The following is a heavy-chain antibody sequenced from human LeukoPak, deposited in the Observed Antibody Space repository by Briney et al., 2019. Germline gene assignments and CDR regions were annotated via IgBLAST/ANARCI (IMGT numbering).Heavy chain of an antibody. V-gene: IGHV3-23*01. CDR3: AKSPVSSCRGSFCYPFDY. D-gene: IGHD2-15*01. CDR2: ISGSDGGT. J-gene: IGHJ4*02. CDR1: GFTFSTYA. Sequence: GGSLRLSCAASGFTFSTYAMSWVRQIPGKGLEWVSAISGSDGGTYYADSVKGRFTISRDNSRNTLYLQMNTLRAEDTAVYFCAKSPVSSCRGSFCYPFDYWGQGNLVTVSS.